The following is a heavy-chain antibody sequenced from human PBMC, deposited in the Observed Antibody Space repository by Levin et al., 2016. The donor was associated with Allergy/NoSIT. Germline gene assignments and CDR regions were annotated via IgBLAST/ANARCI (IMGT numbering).Heavy chain of an antibody. CDR2: INTNTGNP. D-gene: IGHD2-2*01. Sequence: ASVKVSCKASGYTFTSYAMNWVRQAPGQGLEWMGWINTNTGNPTYAQGLTGRFVFSLDTSVSTAYLQISSLKAEDTAVYYCARDPYIVVVPAAIHYGMDVWGQGTTVTVSS. V-gene: IGHV7-4-1*02. CDR3: ARDPYIVVVPAAIHYGMDV. J-gene: IGHJ6*02. CDR1: GYTFTSYA.